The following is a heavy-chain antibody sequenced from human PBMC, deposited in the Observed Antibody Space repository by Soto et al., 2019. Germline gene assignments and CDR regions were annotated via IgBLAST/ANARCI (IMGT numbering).Heavy chain of an antibody. D-gene: IGHD5-18*01. CDR3: ATGGYSYGYYYYGMDV. Sequence: PGESLKISCKGPGYSFTSYWIGWVRQMPGKGLEWMGIIYPGDSDTRYSPSFQGQVTISADKSISTAYLQWSSLKASNTAMYYCATGGYSYGYYYYGMDVWGQGTTVTV. J-gene: IGHJ6*02. CDR2: IYPGDSDT. CDR1: GYSFTSYW. V-gene: IGHV5-51*01.